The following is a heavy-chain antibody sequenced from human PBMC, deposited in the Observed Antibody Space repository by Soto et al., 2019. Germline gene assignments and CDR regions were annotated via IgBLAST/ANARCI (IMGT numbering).Heavy chain of an antibody. D-gene: IGHD3-3*01. CDR1: GGSFSGYY. CDR2: INHSGST. J-gene: IGHJ6*02. Sequence: SETLSLTCAVYGGSFSGYYWSWIRQPPGKGLEWIGEINHSGSTNYNPSLKSRVTISVDTSKNQFSLKLSSVTAADTAVYYCARGSNYDFWSGYSYYYYGMDVWGQGTTVTVSS. CDR3: ARGSNYDFWSGYSYYYYGMDV. V-gene: IGHV4-34*01.